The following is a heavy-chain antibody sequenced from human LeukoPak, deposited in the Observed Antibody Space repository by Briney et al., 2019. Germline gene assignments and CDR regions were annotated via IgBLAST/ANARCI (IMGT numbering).Heavy chain of an antibody. D-gene: IGHD6-13*01. J-gene: IGHJ4*02. V-gene: IGHV3-33*01. Sequence: PGGSLRLSCAASGFTFSSYGMHWVRQAPGKGLEWVAVIWYDGSNKYYADSVKGRFTIPRDNSKNTLYLQMNSLRAEDTAVYYCARDPPKRKQQLPLGCLDYWGQGTLVTVSS. CDR1: GFTFSSYG. CDR3: ARDPPKRKQQLPLGCLDY. CDR2: IWYDGSNK.